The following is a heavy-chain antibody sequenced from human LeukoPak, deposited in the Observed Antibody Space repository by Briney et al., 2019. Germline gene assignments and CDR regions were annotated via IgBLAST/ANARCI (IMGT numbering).Heavy chain of an antibody. Sequence: GESLKISCKGSGYSFTSYWIGWVRQMPGKGLEWMGIIYPGDSDTRYSPSFQGQVTISADKSISTAYLQWSSLKASDTAMYYCARPGTYVFWSGAFDIWGQGTMVTVSS. D-gene: IGHD3-3*01. CDR1: GYSFTSYW. CDR3: ARPGTYVFWSGAFDI. J-gene: IGHJ3*02. CDR2: IYPGDSDT. V-gene: IGHV5-51*01.